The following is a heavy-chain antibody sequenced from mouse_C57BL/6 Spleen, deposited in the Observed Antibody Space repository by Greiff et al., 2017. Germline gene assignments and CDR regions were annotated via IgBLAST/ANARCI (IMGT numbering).Heavy chain of an antibody. J-gene: IGHJ4*01. CDR2: INPSTGGT. CDR3: ARPFITTVVEGGYYAMDY. Sequence: VQLKQSGPELVKPGASVKISCKASGYSFTGYYMNWVKQSPEKSLEWIGEINPSTGGTTYNQKFKAKATLTVDKSSSTAYMQLKSLTSEDSAVYYCARPFITTVVEGGYYAMDYWGQGTSVTVSS. D-gene: IGHD1-1*01. CDR1: GYSFTGYY. V-gene: IGHV1-42*01.